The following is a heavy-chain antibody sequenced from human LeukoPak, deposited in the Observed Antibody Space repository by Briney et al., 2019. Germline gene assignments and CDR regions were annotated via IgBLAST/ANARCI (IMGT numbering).Heavy chain of an antibody. V-gene: IGHV3-48*03. CDR1: GFTFCSYE. J-gene: IGHJ5*02. CDR3: ASLWELLGS. D-gene: IGHD2-15*01. CDR2: ISKTGNSGYTI. Sequence: PGGSLRLSCAASGFTFCSYEMDWVRQVPGKGLEWLAYISKTGNSGYTIHYADSVKGRFIIPRDNAKNSVYLQMNNLRAEDTAVYHCASLWELLGSWGQGTLVTVSS.